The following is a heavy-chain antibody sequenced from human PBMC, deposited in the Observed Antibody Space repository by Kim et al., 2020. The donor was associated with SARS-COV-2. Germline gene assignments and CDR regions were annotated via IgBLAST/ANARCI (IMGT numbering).Heavy chain of an antibody. J-gene: IGHJ4*02. CDR2: VNHSGSS. CDR1: GGSLSGYY. Sequence: SETLSLTCAVYGGSLSGYYWSWIRQPPGKGLEWIGEVNHSGSSNYNPSLKSRVTISVDTSKNEFSLKLTSVTAADTAVYYCANGGNYCSGWSCFDYWGQG. CDR3: ANGGNYCSGWSCFDY. D-gene: IGHD2-15*01. V-gene: IGHV4-34*01.